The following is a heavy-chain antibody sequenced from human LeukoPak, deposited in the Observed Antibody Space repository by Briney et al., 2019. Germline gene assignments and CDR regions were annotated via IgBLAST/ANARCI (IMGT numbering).Heavy chain of an antibody. J-gene: IGHJ6*03. D-gene: IGHD4-17*01. CDR3: TSYGDNDLNYYYSYYMDV. Sequence: TGGSLRLSCAASGFTFSGSAVHWVRQASGKGLEWVGRIRSKANSYATAYAASVKGRFTISRDDSKNTAYLQMNSLKTEDTALYYCTSYGDNDLNYYYSYYMDVWGKGTTVTVSS. V-gene: IGHV3-73*01. CDR2: IRSKANSYAT. CDR1: GFTFSGSA.